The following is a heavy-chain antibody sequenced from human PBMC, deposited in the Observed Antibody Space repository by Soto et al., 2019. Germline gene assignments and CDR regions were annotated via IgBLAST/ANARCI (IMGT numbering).Heavy chain of an antibody. CDR1: GGSISSYY. V-gene: IGHV4-59*01. J-gene: IGHJ6*02. CDR2: IYYSGST. CDR3: PRDRRNYPHYYYYGMDV. Sequence: SETLSLTXTVSGGSISSYYWSWIRQPPGEGLEWIGYIYYSGSTNYNPSLKSRVTISVDTSKNQFSLKLSSVTAADTAVYYCPRDRRNYPHYYYYGMDVWGQGTTVTVSS. D-gene: IGHD1-7*01.